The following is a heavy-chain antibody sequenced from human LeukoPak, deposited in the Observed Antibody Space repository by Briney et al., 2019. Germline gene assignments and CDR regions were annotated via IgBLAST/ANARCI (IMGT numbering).Heavy chain of an antibody. J-gene: IGHJ3*02. CDR1: GFTFSSYG. D-gene: IGHD3-22*01. Sequence: GGSLRLSCAASGFTFSSYGMHWVRQAPGKGLEWVAVISYNGSNKYYADSVKGRFTISRDNSKNTLYLQMNGLRAEDTAVYYCVKEGVVTIHDAFHIWGQGTMVTVSS. CDR3: VKEGVVTIHDAFHI. V-gene: IGHV3-30*18. CDR2: ISYNGSNK.